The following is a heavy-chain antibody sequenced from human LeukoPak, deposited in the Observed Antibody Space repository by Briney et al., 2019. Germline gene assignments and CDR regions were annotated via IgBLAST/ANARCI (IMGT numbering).Heavy chain of an antibody. D-gene: IGHD3-10*01. V-gene: IGHV3-23*01. CDR2: ISSSGGST. CDR3: AKDLVTGSLDY. Sequence: GGSLRLSCAASGFTFSSYAMSWVRQAPGKGLEWVSSISSSGGSTYYADSVRGRFTISRDNSKNTLYLQMNSLRAEDTAIYYCAKDLVTGSLDYWGQGTLVTVSS. CDR1: GFTFSSYA. J-gene: IGHJ4*02.